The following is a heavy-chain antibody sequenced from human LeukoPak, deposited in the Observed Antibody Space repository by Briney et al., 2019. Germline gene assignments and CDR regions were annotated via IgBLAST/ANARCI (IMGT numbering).Heavy chain of an antibody. CDR1: GGSISSYY. J-gene: IGHJ4*02. V-gene: IGHV4-59*08. CDR3: ARGLVWFGDIL. CDR2: IYYSGST. Sequence: SETLSLTCTGSGGSISSYYWSWLRQPPGKGLEWIGYIYYSGSTNYNPSLKSRVTISVDTSKNQFSLKQSSVTAADPAVYYCARGLVWFGDILWGQGTRVTVSS. D-gene: IGHD3-10*01.